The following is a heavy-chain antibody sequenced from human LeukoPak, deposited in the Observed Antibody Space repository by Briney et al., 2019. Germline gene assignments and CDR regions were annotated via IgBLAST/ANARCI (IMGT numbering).Heavy chain of an antibody. CDR1: GFTFSSYA. V-gene: IGHV3-23*01. CDR3: AKSDSSSWFFDY. CDR2: ISGSGGST. D-gene: IGHD6-13*01. J-gene: IGHJ4*02. Sequence: GGSLRLSCAASGFTFSSYARSWVRQAPGKGLEWVSAISGSGGSTYYADSVKGRFTISRDNSKNTLYLQMNSLRAEDTAVYYCAKSDSSSWFFDYWGQGTLVTVSS.